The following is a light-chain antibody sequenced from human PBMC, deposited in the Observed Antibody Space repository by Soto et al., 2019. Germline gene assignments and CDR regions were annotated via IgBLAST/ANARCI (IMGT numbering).Light chain of an antibody. Sequence: EIVLTQSPGTLSLSPGERATLSCRASQSATSTYLAWYQQKPGQAPRLLIYGASSRATGIPDRFSGSGSGTDFTLTSSRLEPEDVAVYYCQQYGSSSINFGQGPRLEIK. V-gene: IGKV3-20*01. CDR3: QQYGSSSIN. J-gene: IGKJ5*01. CDR2: GAS. CDR1: QSATSTY.